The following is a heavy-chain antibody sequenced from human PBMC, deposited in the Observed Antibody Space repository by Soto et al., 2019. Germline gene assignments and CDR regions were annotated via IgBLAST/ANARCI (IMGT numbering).Heavy chain of an antibody. Sequence: QVRLNQWGAGLLKPSETLSLTCALSGGSLSGFYWSWIRQPPEKRLEWIGEIKDGGNVKYTPALQRRVTIAMDTSKNHCFLNLTSVTAADTAVYYCASGRNWGQGILVTVSS. CDR2: IKDGGNV. J-gene: IGHJ1*01. CDR3: ASGRN. V-gene: IGHV4-34*01. CDR1: GGSLSGFY.